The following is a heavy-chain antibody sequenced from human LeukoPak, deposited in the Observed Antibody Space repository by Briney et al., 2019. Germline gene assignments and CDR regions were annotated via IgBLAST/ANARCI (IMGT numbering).Heavy chain of an antibody. V-gene: IGHV3-21*06. Sequence: GGSLRLSCAASGFTFSTYIMNWVRQAPGKGLEWVSSISGSSSYIYYAVSVKGRFTISRDNAKNSLYLQMNSLRAEDTAVYYCARALWELRSSAFFDYWGQGTLVTVSS. D-gene: IGHD1-26*01. CDR1: GFTFSTYI. CDR3: ARALWELRSSAFFDY. CDR2: ISGSSSYI. J-gene: IGHJ4*02.